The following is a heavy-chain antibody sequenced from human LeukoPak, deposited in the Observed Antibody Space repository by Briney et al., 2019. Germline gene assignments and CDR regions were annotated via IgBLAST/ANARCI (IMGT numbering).Heavy chain of an antibody. CDR1: GFTFSSYS. J-gene: IGHJ4*02. D-gene: IGHD3-9*01. CDR3: AKDSTNYDILTGYYLPLGY. V-gene: IGHV3-23*01. Sequence: GGSLRLSCAASGFTFSSYSMNWVRQAPGKGLEWVSAISGSGGSTYYADSVKGRFTISRDNSKNTLYLQMNSLRAEDTAVYYCAKDSTNYDILTGYYLPLGYWGQGTLVTVSS. CDR2: ISGSGGST.